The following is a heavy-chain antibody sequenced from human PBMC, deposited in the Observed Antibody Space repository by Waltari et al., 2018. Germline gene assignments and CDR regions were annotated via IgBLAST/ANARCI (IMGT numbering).Heavy chain of an antibody. CDR2: ISYDGCTR. Sequence: QVQLVESGGGVVQPGRSLRLSCAASGFTFSSYAMHWVRQAPGKGLEWVAVISYDGCTRYYSDSVQCRFTISRDNSKNALYLQMNSRRAEDTAVYYCARGGDSSSLSLEWGQGTLVTGSS. CDR3: ARGGDSSSLSLE. V-gene: IGHV3-30-3*01. J-gene: IGHJ4*02. D-gene: IGHD6-13*01. CDR1: GFTFSSYA.